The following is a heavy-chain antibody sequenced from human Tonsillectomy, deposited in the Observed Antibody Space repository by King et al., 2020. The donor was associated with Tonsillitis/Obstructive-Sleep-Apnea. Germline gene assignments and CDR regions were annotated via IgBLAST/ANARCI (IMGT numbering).Heavy chain of an antibody. D-gene: IGHD3-16*01. CDR3: GKKGQGKVMANADY. CDR1: GFTFSRYG. Sequence: VQLVESGGGVVQPGGSLRLSCAASGFTFSRYGMHWVRQAPGKGLEWVAVISYDGSNIYYADSVKGRFTISRDNSKNTLYLQMNSLRVEDTAVYYCGKKGQGKVMANADYWGQGTLVTVSS. J-gene: IGHJ4*02. CDR2: ISYDGSNI. V-gene: IGHV3-30*18.